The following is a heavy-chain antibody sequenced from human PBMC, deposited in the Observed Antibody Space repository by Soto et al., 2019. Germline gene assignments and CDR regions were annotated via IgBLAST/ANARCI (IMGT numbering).Heavy chain of an antibody. CDR3: TRVGKFDY. CDR1: GFTFADYT. Sequence: EVQLLESGGGLVQPGRSLRLSCTGSGFTFADYTMSWVRQAPGKGLEWVGLIRSEANGGTTHYAASVHGGFIISRDDSRGIDFLQMNNLKSEDTAVYYCTRVGKFDYWGQGTRVTVSS. V-gene: IGHV3-49*04. CDR2: IRSEANGGTT. J-gene: IGHJ4*02. D-gene: IGHD1-26*01.